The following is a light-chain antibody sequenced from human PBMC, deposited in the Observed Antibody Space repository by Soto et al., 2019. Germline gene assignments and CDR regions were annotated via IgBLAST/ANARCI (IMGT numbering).Light chain of an antibody. CDR1: QGISSY. J-gene: IGKJ5*01. Sequence: DIQLTQSPSFLSASVGDRVTITCRASQGISSYLAWYQQKPGKAPKLLIYAASTLQSGVPSRFSGSGYGTEFTLTISSLQPEDFAIYYCQQLNSNPITFGQGTRLEIK. V-gene: IGKV1-9*01. CDR3: QQLNSNPIT. CDR2: AAS.